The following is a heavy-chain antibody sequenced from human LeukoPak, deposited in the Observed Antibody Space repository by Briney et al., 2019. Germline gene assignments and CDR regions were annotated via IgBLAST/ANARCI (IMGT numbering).Heavy chain of an antibody. D-gene: IGHD3-22*01. Sequence: GESLWISCKGSGYSFTSYWIGWVRQMPGKGLEWMGIIYPGDSDTRYSPSFQGQVTISADKSISTAYLQWSSLKASDTAMYYCARFGDSSGYSFDYWGQGTLVTVSS. CDR1: GYSFTSYW. CDR2: IYPGDSDT. V-gene: IGHV5-51*01. CDR3: ARFGDSSGYSFDY. J-gene: IGHJ4*02.